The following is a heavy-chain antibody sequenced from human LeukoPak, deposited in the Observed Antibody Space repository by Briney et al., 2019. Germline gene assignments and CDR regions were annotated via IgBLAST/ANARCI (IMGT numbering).Heavy chain of an antibody. J-gene: IGHJ4*02. V-gene: IGHV4-61*02. CDR1: GGSISSGTYY. CDR3: ARHVHVSMIVVILSDYFDY. Sequence: SETLSLTCTVSGGSISSGTYYWSWIRQPAGKGLEWIGRIYTSGSTNYNPSLKSRVTLSVDTSKNQFSLKLSSVTAADTAVYYCARHVHVSMIVVILSDYFDYWGRGTLVSVSS. CDR2: IYTSGST. D-gene: IGHD3-22*01.